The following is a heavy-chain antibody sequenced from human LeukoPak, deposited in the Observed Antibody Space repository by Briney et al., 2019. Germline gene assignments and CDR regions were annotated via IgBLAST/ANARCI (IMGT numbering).Heavy chain of an antibody. CDR2: ISSSGNTI. Sequence: GGALRLSCAASGFTFSSYEMNGVRQAPGKGLEWVSYISSSGNTIYYADSVKGRFTISRDKAKNSLYLQMNSLRAEDTALYYCARTNYYDISGYDYWGQGTLVTVSS. J-gene: IGHJ4*02. CDR1: GFTFSSYE. CDR3: ARTNYYDISGYDY. D-gene: IGHD3-22*01. V-gene: IGHV3-48*03.